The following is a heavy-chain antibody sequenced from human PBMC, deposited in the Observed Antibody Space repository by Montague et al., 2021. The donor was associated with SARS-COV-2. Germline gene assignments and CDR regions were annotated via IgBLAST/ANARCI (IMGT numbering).Heavy chain of an antibody. CDR3: ARHHGSNWYGSYRENV. J-gene: IGHJ6*02. CDR1: GFTFNSYA. V-gene: IGHV3-33*08. D-gene: IGHD3-16*02. Sequence: SLRLSCAASGFTFNSYAMPWVRQTPGRGLEWVATIKNSGSNTHYADSVKGRFTISRDNSENSVFLQMDSVSAEDTAVYYCARHHGSNWYGSYRENVWGQGTTVTVAS. CDR2: IKNSGSNT.